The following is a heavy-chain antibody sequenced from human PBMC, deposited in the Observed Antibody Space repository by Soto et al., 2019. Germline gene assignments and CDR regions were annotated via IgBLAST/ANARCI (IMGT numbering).Heavy chain of an antibody. J-gene: IGHJ4*02. CDR1: GGSISSSSYY. CDR3: GRHGAVAGHTFDY. Sequence: QLQLQESGPGLVKPSETLSLTCTVSGGSISSSSYYWGWIRQPPGKGLEWIGSIYYSGSTYYNPSLTSRVPLSDDPSKNPFPPKRRAVTAADPAVYYCGRHGAVAGHTFDYWGQGTLVTVSS. CDR2: IYYSGST. D-gene: IGHD6-19*01. V-gene: IGHV4-39*01.